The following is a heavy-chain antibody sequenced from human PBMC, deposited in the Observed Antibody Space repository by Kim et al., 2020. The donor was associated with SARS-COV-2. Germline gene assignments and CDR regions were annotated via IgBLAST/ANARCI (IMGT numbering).Heavy chain of an antibody. CDR2: ISYSGTT. V-gene: IGHV4-59*13. Sequence: SETLSLTCTVSGGSINNYYWSFIRQPPGKGLEWIGYISYSGTTSFSPSLRSRVTISVDPSRNQFSLKLSSVTAADTAVYYCARRGPSSQPFGYWGQGTLV. CDR1: GGSINNYY. D-gene: IGHD3-16*01. J-gene: IGHJ4*02. CDR3: ARRGPSSQPFGY.